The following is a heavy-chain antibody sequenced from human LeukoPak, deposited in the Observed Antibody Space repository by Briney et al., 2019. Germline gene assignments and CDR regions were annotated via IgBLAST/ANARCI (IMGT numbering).Heavy chain of an antibody. J-gene: IGHJ6*02. Sequence: SETLSLTCAVCGGSFSGYYWSWIRQPPGKGLEWIGEINHSGSTNYNPSLKSRVTISVDTSKNQFSLKLSSVTAADTAVYYCASLHYYYGMDVWGQGTTVTVSS. V-gene: IGHV4-34*01. CDR1: GGSFSGYY. CDR2: INHSGST. CDR3: ASLHYYYGMDV.